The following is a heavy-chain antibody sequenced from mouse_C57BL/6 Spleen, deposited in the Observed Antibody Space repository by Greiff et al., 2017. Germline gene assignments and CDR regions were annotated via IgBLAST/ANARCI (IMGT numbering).Heavy chain of an antibody. Sequence: EVKLMESGGGLVKPGGSLKLSCAASGFTFSDYGMHWVRQAPEKGLEWVAYISSGSSTIYYADTVKGRFTISRDNAKNTLFLQMTSLRSEDTAMYYCAIYYGSSFAYWGQGTLVTVSA. J-gene: IGHJ3*01. D-gene: IGHD1-1*01. CDR2: ISSGSSTI. CDR1: GFTFSDYG. V-gene: IGHV5-17*01. CDR3: AIYYGSSFAY.